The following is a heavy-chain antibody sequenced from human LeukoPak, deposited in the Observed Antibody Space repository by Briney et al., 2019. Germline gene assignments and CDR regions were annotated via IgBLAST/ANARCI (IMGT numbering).Heavy chain of an antibody. V-gene: IGHV4-59*01. D-gene: IGHD6-13*01. CDR3: ARAGGIAAAGTLPNPNYGMDV. CDR1: GGSFSGYY. CDR2: IYYSGST. J-gene: IGHJ6*02. Sequence: SETLSLTCAVYGGSFSGYYWSWIRQPPGKGLEWIGYIYYSGSTNYNPSLKSRVTISVDTSKNQFSLKLSSVTAADTAVYYCARAGGIAAAGTLPNPNYGMDVWGQGTTVTVSS.